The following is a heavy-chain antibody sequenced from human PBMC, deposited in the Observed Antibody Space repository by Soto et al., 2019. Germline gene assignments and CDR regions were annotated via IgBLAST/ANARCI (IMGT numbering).Heavy chain of an antibody. J-gene: IGHJ4*02. CDR2: SIPILGIA. Sequence: SVKVSCKASGGTFSSYTISWVRQAPGQGLEWMGRSIPILGIANYAQKFQGRVTITADKSKSTAYMELSTVRSEDTAVYYCARAVRGRKSFDYWGQGALVTVSS. CDR3: ARAVRGRKSFDY. V-gene: IGHV1-69*02. D-gene: IGHD6-19*01. CDR1: GGTFSSYT.